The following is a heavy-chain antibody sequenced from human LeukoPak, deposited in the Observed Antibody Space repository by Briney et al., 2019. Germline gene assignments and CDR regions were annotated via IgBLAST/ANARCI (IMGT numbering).Heavy chain of an antibody. D-gene: IGHD1-26*01. CDR1: GGSISSSTYD. Sequence: SETLSLTCTVSGGSISSSTYDWGWLRRPPGRGLEGIGSIYYSGSTYYNPSLKSRVTISVDTSKNQFSLKLSSVTAADTAVYYCARGWELLLWGQGTLVTVSS. V-gene: IGHV4-39*07. CDR3: ARGWELLL. J-gene: IGHJ4*02. CDR2: IYYSGST.